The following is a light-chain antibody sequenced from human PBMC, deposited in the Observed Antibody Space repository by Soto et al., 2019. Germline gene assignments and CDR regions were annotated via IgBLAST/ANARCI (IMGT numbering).Light chain of an antibody. Sequence: QSALTQPDSVSGSPGQSITISCTGTSSDVGGYNYVSWYQQHPGKAPKLMIYEVSNRPSGVSNRFSGSKSGNTASLTISGLQAEDEADYYCSSYTTNSTRVFGGGTKLTVL. CDR2: EVS. J-gene: IGLJ3*02. CDR1: SSDVGGYNY. CDR3: SSYTTNSTRV. V-gene: IGLV2-14*01.